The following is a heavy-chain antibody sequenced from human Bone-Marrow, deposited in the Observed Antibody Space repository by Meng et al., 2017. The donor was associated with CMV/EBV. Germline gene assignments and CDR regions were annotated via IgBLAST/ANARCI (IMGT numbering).Heavy chain of an antibody. V-gene: IGHV1-69*05. CDR1: YA. D-gene: IGHD1-7*01. Sequence: YAMSWVRQAPGQGLEWMGGIIPIFGTANYAQKFQDRVTITTDEATSTAYMELSSLRSEDTAAYYCARDPASGTTRGPVFYQYYGMDVWGQGTLVTVSS. CDR2: IIPIFGTA. J-gene: IGHJ6*02. CDR3: ARDPASGTTRGPVFYQYYGMDV.